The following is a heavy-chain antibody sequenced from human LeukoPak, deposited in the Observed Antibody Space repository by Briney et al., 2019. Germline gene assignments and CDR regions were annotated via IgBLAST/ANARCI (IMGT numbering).Heavy chain of an antibody. D-gene: IGHD1-20*01. J-gene: IGHJ4*02. CDR1: GGTFSSYA. CDR3: ARDTSPFNCNDGQTYYFDY. V-gene: IGHV1-69*13. Sequence: GASVKVSCKASGGTFSSYAISWVRQAPGQGLEWMGGIIPIFGTANYAQKFQGRVTITADESTSTAYMELSSLRSEDTAVYYCARDTSPFNCNDGQTYYFDYWGQGTLVTVSS. CDR2: IIPIFGTA.